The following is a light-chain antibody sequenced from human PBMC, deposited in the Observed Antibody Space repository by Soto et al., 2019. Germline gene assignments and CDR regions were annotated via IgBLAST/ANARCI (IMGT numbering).Light chain of an antibody. CDR2: EVT. V-gene: IGLV2-14*03. CDR1: SSDVGIYNY. Sequence: QSALTQPASVSGSPGQSITISCTGTSSDVGIYNYVSWYQQHPGKAPKLIIFEVTNRPSGISDRFSGSKSGNTASLTISGRQAEDEAHYFCGSYTRSTTWVFGGGTKLTVL. CDR3: GSYTRSTTWV. J-gene: IGLJ3*02.